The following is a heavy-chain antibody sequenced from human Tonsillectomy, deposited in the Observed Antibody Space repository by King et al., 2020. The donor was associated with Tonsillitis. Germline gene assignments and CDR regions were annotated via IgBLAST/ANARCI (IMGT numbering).Heavy chain of an antibody. CDR3: ARGRGYYDSSGYYYLLSFDY. CDR1: GYTLTGYY. Sequence: QLVQSGAEVKKPGASVKVSCKASGYTLTGYYMHWVRQAPGQGLEWMGWINPNSGGTNYAQKFQGWVTMTRDTSISTAYMELSRLRSDDTAVYYCARGRGYYDSSGYYYLLSFDYWGQGTLVTVSS. CDR2: INPNSGGT. V-gene: IGHV1-2*04. J-gene: IGHJ4*02. D-gene: IGHD3-22*01.